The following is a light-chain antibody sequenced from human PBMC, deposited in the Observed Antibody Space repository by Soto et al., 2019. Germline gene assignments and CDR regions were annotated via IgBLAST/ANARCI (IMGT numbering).Light chain of an antibody. CDR2: DAS. CDR1: QTVRNNY. CDR3: QQYGSSLFT. J-gene: IGKJ4*01. Sequence: EFVLTQSPGTLSLSPGERATLYCRASQTVRNNYLAWYQQKPGQAPRLLIYDASSRATGIPDRFSGGGSGTDFTLTISRLEPEDFAVYYCQQYGSSLFTFGGGTKVDIK. V-gene: IGKV3-20*01.